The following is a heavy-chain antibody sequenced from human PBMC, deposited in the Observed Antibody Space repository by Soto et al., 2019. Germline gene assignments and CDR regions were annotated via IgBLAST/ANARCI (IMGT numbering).Heavy chain of an antibody. CDR3: ARDSTNDYGDYDGNYMDV. CDR1: GGSISSYY. V-gene: IGHV4-59*01. J-gene: IGHJ6*03. D-gene: IGHD4-17*01. Sequence: SETLSLTCTVSGGSISSYYWSWIRQPPGKGLEWIGYIYYSGSTNYNPSLKSRVTISVDTSKNQFSLKLSSVTAADTAVYYCARDSTNDYGDYDGNYMDVWGKGTTVTVSS. CDR2: IYYSGST.